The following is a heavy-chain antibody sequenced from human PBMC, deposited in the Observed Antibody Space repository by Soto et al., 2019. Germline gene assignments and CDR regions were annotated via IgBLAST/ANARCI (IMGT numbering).Heavy chain of an antibody. J-gene: IGHJ5*02. CDR2: INAGNGNT. Sequence: ASVKVSCKASGYTFTSYAMHWVRQAPGQRLEWMGWINAGNGNTKYSQKFQGRVTITRDTSASTAYMELSSLRSEDTAVYYCARDRAAAGIHWFDPWGQETLVTVSS. D-gene: IGHD6-13*01. V-gene: IGHV1-3*01. CDR1: GYTFTSYA. CDR3: ARDRAAAGIHWFDP.